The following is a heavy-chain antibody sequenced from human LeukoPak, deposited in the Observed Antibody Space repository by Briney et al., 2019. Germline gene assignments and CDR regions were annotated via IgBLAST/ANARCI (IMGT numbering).Heavy chain of an antibody. J-gene: IGHJ4*02. CDR2: MNPNSGNT. CDR1: GYTFTSYD. V-gene: IGHV1-8*01. D-gene: IGHD3-22*01. CDR3: AREIYYYDSSGYSDN. Sequence: SVKVSCRASGYTFTSYDINWARQATGQGLEWMGWMNPNSGNTGYAQKFQGRVTITADKTTSTAYLELSRLTCEDTAVYYCAREIYYYDSSGYSDNSGPGALVTASS.